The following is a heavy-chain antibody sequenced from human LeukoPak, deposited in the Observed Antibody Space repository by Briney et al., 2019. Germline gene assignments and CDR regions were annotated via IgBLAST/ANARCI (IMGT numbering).Heavy chain of an antibody. Sequence: SETLSLTCTVSGGSISSGDYYWSWIRQPPGKGLEWIGYIYYSGSTNYNPSLKSRVTILVDMSKNQFSLKLTSMTAADTAVYYCARVGSGSYTGSFDYWGQGTLVTVSS. CDR1: GGSISSGDYY. J-gene: IGHJ4*02. D-gene: IGHD3-3*01. V-gene: IGHV4-61*08. CDR3: ARVGSGSYTGSFDY. CDR2: IYYSGST.